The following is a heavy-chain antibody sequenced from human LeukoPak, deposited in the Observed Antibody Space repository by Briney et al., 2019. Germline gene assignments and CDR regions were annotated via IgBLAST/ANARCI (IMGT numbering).Heavy chain of an antibody. CDR2: SYSGGSR. V-gene: IGHV3-53*01. J-gene: IGHJ4*02. CDR3: VRMWELSFDY. CDR1: GLTVSTDH. D-gene: IGHD1-26*01. Sequence: GGSLRLSCAASGLTVSTDHMSCLRQAAGKGLEWVAVSYSGGSRSYAESVKGRFTISRDNSQNTLYLQMNSLRAEDTAVYYCVRMWELSFDYWGQGTLVTVSS.